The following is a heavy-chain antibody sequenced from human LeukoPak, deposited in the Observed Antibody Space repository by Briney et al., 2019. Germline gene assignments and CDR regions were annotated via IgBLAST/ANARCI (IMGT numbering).Heavy chain of an antibody. CDR2: INAGGDRP. CDR3: VKDGSRQGRSYLDV. J-gene: IGHJ6*03. V-gene: IGHV3-23*01. D-gene: IGHD5-12*01. Sequence: GGSLRLSCKVSGFNVSINVMNWVRQAPGKGLEWVSVINAGGDRPYNADSVKGRFTISRDNSKTTVFLEMNSLRVDDTALYYCVKDGSRQGRSYLDVWGKGTTVTVSS. CDR1: GFNVSINV.